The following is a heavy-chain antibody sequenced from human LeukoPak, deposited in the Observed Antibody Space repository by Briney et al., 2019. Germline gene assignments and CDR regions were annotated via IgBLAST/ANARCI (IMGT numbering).Heavy chain of an antibody. J-gene: IGHJ4*02. D-gene: IGHD3-22*01. CDR2: ISGSGGST. CDR1: GLTFSTYV. Sequence: PGGSLRLSCAASGLTFSTYVMTWVRQAPGKGLEWVSAISGSGGSTYYADSVKGRFTISRDNSKNTLYLQMNSLRAEDTAVYYCAKDFGIGYFSYYFHYWGQGPLVSVSP. V-gene: IGHV3-23*01. CDR3: AKDFGIGYFSYYFHY.